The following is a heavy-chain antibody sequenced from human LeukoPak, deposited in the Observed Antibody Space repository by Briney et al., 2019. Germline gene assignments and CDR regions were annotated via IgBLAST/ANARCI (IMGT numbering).Heavy chain of an antibody. CDR2: ISHDGRTK. CDR1: GFTFDTYS. D-gene: IGHD5-12*01. CDR3: ARDPSFSRGFNFVLSS. J-gene: IGHJ5*02. Sequence: PGGSLRLSCAASGFTFDTYSVHWVRQAPGKGLEWVALISHDGRTKVYADAVKGRFTISRDDSKNTLSLQMSSLRPEDTSTYYCARDPSFSRGFNFVLSSWGQGTLVSVSS. V-gene: IGHV3-30*04.